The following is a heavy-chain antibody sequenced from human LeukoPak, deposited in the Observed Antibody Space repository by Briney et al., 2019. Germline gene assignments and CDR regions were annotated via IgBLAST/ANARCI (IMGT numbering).Heavy chain of an antibody. Sequence: PGGSLRLSCAASGFTFSDYYMSWTRQAPRKGLEGISHISGSSSYTKYADSVKGRFTISRDNAEKSMYLQMHSLTADDTAVYYCARTFGSSGWFDPWGQGTLVTVSS. D-gene: IGHD3-16*01. CDR3: ARTFGSSGWFDP. J-gene: IGHJ5*02. V-gene: IGHV3-11*03. CDR2: ISGSSSYT. CDR1: GFTFSDYY.